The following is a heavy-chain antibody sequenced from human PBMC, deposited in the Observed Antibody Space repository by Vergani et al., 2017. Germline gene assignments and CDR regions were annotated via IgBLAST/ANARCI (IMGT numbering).Heavy chain of an antibody. V-gene: IGHV4-34*01. D-gene: IGHD6-13*01. CDR1: GGSFSGYY. CDR2: INHSGST. Sequence: QVQLQQWGAGLLKPSETLSLTCAVYGGSFSGYYWSWIRQPPGKGLEWIGEINHSGSTNYNPSLKSRVTISVDTSKNQFSLKLSSVTAADTAVYYCARDFVSAAADDYWGQGTLVTVSS. J-gene: IGHJ4*02. CDR3: ARDFVSAAADDY.